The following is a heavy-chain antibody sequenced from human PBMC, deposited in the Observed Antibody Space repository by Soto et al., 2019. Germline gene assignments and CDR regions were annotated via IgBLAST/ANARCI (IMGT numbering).Heavy chain of an antibody. J-gene: IGHJ6*02. CDR3: ARGLTQRQGRNIDV. CDR1: GGSISSGYY. V-gene: IGHV4-31*03. Sequence: PSETLSLTCTVSGGSISSGYYWSWIRQHPVKGLEWIGYIYYSGNTYYNPSLKSRVSMSVDTSKNKFSLNLSSVTAADTAVYYSARGLTQRQGRNIDVWGQRTTVTVSS. D-gene: IGHD1-1*01. CDR2: IYYSGNT.